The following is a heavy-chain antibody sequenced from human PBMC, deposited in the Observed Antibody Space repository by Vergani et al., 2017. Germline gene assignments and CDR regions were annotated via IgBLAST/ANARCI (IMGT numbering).Heavy chain of an antibody. Sequence: QVQLQESGPGLVKPSETLSLTCTVSGGSISSYYWSWIRQPPGKGLEWIGYIYYSGSTNYNPSLKSRVIISVDTSKNQFSLKLSSVTAADTAVYYCARQPIVGAADWGQGTLVTVSS. V-gene: IGHV4-59*01. J-gene: IGHJ4*02. CDR2: IYYSGST. CDR3: ARQPIVGAAD. D-gene: IGHD1-26*01. CDR1: GGSISSYY.